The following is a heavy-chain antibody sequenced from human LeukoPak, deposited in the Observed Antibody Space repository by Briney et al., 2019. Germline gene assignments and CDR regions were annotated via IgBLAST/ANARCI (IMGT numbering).Heavy chain of an antibody. J-gene: IGHJ4*02. V-gene: IGHV3-30*02. Sequence: PGGSLRLSCAASGFTFSYFWMSWVRQAPGKGLEWVAFIRYDGSNKYYADSVKGRFTISRDNSKNTLYLQMNSLRAEDTAVYYCAKGGYYFDYWGQGTLVTVSS. D-gene: IGHD3-10*01. CDR1: GFTFSYFW. CDR2: IRYDGSNK. CDR3: AKGGYYFDY.